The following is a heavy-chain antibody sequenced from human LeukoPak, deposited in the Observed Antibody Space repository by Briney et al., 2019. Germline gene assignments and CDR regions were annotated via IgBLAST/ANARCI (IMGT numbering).Heavy chain of an antibody. J-gene: IGHJ3*02. CDR3: ARGRGTEDYMQHSFDI. V-gene: IGHV3-11*06. D-gene: IGHD4-11*01. Sequence: SVKGRFTISRDNAKNSLYLQMNSLRVEDTAVYYCARGRGTEDYMQHSFDIWGQGTVVTVSS.